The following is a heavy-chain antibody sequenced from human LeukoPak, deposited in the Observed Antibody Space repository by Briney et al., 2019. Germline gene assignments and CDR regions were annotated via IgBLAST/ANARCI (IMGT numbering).Heavy chain of an antibody. Sequence: PGRSLRLSCAASGFTFDDYAMHWVRQAPGKGLEWVSGISWNSGSIGYADSVKGRFTISRDNAKNSLYLQMNSLRAEDTALYYCAKGVRGSQTAGYYFDYWGQGTLVTVSS. CDR1: GFTFDDYA. CDR3: AKGVRGSQTAGYYFDY. CDR2: ISWNSGSI. J-gene: IGHJ4*02. V-gene: IGHV3-9*01. D-gene: IGHD3-10*01.